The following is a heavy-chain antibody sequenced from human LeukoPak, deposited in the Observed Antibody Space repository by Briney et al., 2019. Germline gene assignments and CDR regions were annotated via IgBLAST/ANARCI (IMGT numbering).Heavy chain of an antibody. J-gene: IGHJ4*02. Sequence: GGSLRLSCAAPGFTFSNAWMSWVRQAPGKGLEWVGRIKSKTDGGTTDYAAPVKGRFTISRDDSKNTLYLQMNSLKTEDTAVYYCTTDTVRGKLDYWGQGTLVTVSS. CDR2: IKSKTDGGTT. D-gene: IGHD3-10*01. V-gene: IGHV3-15*01. CDR3: TTDTVRGKLDY. CDR1: GFTFSNAW.